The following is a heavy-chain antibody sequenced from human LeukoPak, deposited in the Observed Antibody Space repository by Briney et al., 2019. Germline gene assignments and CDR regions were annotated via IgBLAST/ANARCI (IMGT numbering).Heavy chain of an antibody. CDR1: GFTVSSNY. V-gene: IGHV3-74*01. D-gene: IGHD3-9*01. J-gene: IGHJ3*02. CDR3: ARDRETYYDILTGYYPLGAAFDI. Sequence: RGSRTPSCAASGFTVSSNYLSWVRQAPGKGLVWVSRINRDGSSTSYADSVKGRFTISRDNAKNTLYLQMNSLRAEDSAVYYCARDRETYYDILTGYYPLGAAFDIWGQGTLVTVSS. CDR2: INRDGSST.